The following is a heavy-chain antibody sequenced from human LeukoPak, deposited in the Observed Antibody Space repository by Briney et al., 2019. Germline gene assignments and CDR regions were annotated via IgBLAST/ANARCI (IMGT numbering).Heavy chain of an antibody. CDR2: IYYSGST. Sequence: SETLSLTCTVSGGSISSSSYYWGWIRQPPGKGLEWIGSIYYSGSTYYNPSLKSRVTISVDTSKNQFSLKLSSVTAADTAVYYCAREPYGTGDDAFDIWGQGTMVTVSS. CDR3: AREPYGTGDDAFDI. J-gene: IGHJ3*02. D-gene: IGHD3-10*01. CDR1: GGSISSSSYY. V-gene: IGHV4-39*07.